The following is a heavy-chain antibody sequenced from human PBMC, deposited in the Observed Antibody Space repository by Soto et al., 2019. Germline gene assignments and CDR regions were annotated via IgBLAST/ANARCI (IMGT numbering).Heavy chain of an antibody. V-gene: IGHV4-39*01. CDR1: GGSISSSSYY. Sequence: SETLSLTCTVSGGSISSSSYYWGWIRQPPGKGLEWIGSIYYSGSTYYNPSLKSRVTISVDTSKNQFSLKLSSVTAADTAVYYCARHGRGGYGDYPDYWGQGTLVTVSS. CDR3: ARHGRGGYGDYPDY. CDR2: IYYSGST. D-gene: IGHD4-17*01. J-gene: IGHJ4*02.